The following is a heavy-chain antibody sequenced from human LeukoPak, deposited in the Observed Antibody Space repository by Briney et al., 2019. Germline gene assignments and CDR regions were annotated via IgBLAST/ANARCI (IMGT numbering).Heavy chain of an antibody. CDR3: ARVVVPAATDAFDI. Sequence: SGTLSLTCAVSGGSISSSNWWSWVRQPPGKGLEWIGEIYHSGSTNYNSSLKSRVTISVDKSKNQFSLKLSSVTAADTAVYYCARVVVPAATDAFDIWGQGTMVTVSS. V-gene: IGHV4-4*02. CDR1: GGSISSSNW. CDR2: IYHSGST. D-gene: IGHD2-2*01. J-gene: IGHJ3*02.